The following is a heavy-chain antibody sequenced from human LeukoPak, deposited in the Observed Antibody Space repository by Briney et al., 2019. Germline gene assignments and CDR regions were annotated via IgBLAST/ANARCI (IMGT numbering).Heavy chain of an antibody. D-gene: IGHD5-12*01. V-gene: IGHV3-7*01. CDR2: IKQDGSEK. J-gene: IGHJ4*02. Sequence: GGSLRLSCVASGFTFSSYWMTWVRQAPGKGLEWVANIKQDGSEKYYVDSVKGRFTISRDNAKNSLYLQMNSLRAEDTAVYYCARQSSGSSYFDYWGQGTLVTVSS. CDR3: ARQSSGSSYFDY. CDR1: GFTFSSYW.